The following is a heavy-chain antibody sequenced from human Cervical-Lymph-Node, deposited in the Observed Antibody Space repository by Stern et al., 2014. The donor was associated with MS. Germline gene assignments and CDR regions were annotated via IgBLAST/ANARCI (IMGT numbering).Heavy chain of an antibody. V-gene: IGHV3-30*04. CDR2: VSYDGSDE. Sequence: QVQLVESGGGVVQPGRSLRLSCAASGFPFSYSTMPWVRQAPGTGLEWVATVSYDGSDEYYPDSVKGRFTISRDNSKNTLYLQVNSLRAEDTGVYFCARDRTVTTYYYYYGMDVWGQGTTVTVSS. J-gene: IGHJ6*02. CDR1: GFPFSYST. D-gene: IGHD4-11*01. CDR3: ARDRTVTTYYYYYGMDV.